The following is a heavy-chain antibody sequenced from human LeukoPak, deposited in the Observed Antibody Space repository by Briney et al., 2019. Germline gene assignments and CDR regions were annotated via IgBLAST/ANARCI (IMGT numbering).Heavy chain of an antibody. J-gene: IGHJ6*02. CDR1: GFTFSSYA. CDR2: IKRDGSEK. V-gene: IGHV3-7*01. Sequence: GGSLRLSCAASGFTFSSYAMSWVRQAPGKGLEWVANIKRDGSEKYYVDSVKGRFTISRDNAKNSLYLQMNSLRAEDTAVYYCAKYSSYYYYGMDVWGQGTTVTVSS. CDR3: AKYSSYYYYGMDV. D-gene: IGHD2/OR15-2a*01.